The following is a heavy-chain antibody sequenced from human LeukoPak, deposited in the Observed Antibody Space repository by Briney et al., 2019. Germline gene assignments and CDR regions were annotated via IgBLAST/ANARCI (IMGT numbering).Heavy chain of an antibody. CDR3: ARDSAGNDY. CDR1: GFTFSSYY. Sequence: PGGSLRLSCAASGFTFSSYYMNWVRQAPGKGLEWVANIKQDGSEKYYVDSVKGRFTISRDNAKNSLYLQMNSLRAEDTAMYYCARDSAGNDYWGQGTLVTVSS. J-gene: IGHJ4*02. CDR2: IKQDGSEK. D-gene: IGHD6-13*01. V-gene: IGHV3-7*01.